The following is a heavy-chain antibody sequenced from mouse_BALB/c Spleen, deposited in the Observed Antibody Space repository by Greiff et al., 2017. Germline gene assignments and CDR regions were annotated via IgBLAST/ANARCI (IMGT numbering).Heavy chain of an antibody. V-gene: IGHV3-8*02. CDR2: ISYSGST. Sequence: EVKVIESGPSLVKPSQTLSLTCSVTGDSITSGYWNWIRKFPGNKLEYMGYISYSGSTYYNPSLKSRISITRDTSKNQYYLQLNSVTTEDTATYYCARWMITTDYAMDYWGQGTSVTVSS. J-gene: IGHJ4*01. CDR3: ARWMITTDYAMDY. D-gene: IGHD2-4*01. CDR1: GDSITSGY.